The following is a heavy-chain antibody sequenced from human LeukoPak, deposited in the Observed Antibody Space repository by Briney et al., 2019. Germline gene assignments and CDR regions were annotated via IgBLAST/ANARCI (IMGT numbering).Heavy chain of an antibody. Sequence: GGSLRLSCAASGFTFSSYAMSWVRQAPGKGLEWVAVIWYDGSNKYYADSVKGRFTISRDNSKNTLYLQMNSLRAEDTAVYYCARGYNWNYETPTGYWSQGTLVTVSS. D-gene: IGHD1-7*01. CDR2: IWYDGSNK. J-gene: IGHJ4*02. CDR1: GFTFSSYA. V-gene: IGHV3-33*08. CDR3: ARGYNWNYETPTGY.